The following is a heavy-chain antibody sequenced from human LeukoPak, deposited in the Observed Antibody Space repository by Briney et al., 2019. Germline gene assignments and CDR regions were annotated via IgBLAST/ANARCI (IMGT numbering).Heavy chain of an antibody. D-gene: IGHD3-22*01. J-gene: IGHJ3*02. Sequence: GGSLRLSCAASGFTFSSYSMNWVRQAPGKGLEWVSYISSSSSTIYYADSVKGRFTISRDNAKNSLYLQMNSLRAEDTAVYYCARAGVSYYDGGAAFDIWGQGTMVTVSS. CDR3: ARAGVSYYDGGAAFDI. CDR2: ISSSSSTI. CDR1: GFTFSSYS. V-gene: IGHV3-48*01.